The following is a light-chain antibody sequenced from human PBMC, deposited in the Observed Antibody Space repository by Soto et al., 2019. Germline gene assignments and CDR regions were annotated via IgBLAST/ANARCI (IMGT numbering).Light chain of an antibody. CDR2: DAS. CDR1: QRISNW. CDR3: QKYNSYLWT. V-gene: IGKV1-5*01. J-gene: IGKJ1*01. Sequence: DIQMTQSPTTLSASVGDRVTITCRASQRISNWLAWYQQKPGKAPKLLIYDASSLESGVPSRFSGSGSGTEFTLTISSLQPDDFATYYCQKYNSYLWTFGQGTKVDI.